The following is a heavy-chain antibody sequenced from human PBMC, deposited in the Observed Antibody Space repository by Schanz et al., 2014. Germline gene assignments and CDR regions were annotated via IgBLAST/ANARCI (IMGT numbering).Heavy chain of an antibody. D-gene: IGHD3-3*01. Sequence: DVQLLESGGGLVQPGGSLRLSCVVSGFTFRSYGMSWVRQAPGKGLEWVSVIAGSGGGPNYADSVKGRFTISRDNSDNTLYLQMNNLRGEDTAVYYCARGSGTFDSWGQGTLVTVSS. V-gene: IGHV3-23*01. CDR3: ARGSGTFDS. J-gene: IGHJ4*02. CDR1: GFTFRSYG. CDR2: IAGSGGGP.